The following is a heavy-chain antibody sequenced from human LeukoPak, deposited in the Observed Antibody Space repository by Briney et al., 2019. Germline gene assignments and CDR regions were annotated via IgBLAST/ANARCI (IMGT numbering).Heavy chain of an antibody. CDR3: ARDLASSSSPIIGY. CDR1: GFTFSDYY. J-gene: IGHJ4*02. D-gene: IGHD6-6*01. CDR2: ISSSGSTI. Sequence: PGGSLRLSRAASGFTFSDYYMSWIRQAPGKGLEWVSYISSSGSTIYYADSVKGRFTISRDNDKNSLYLQMNSLRAEDTAVYYCARDLASSSSPIIGYWGQGTLVTVSS. V-gene: IGHV3-11*01.